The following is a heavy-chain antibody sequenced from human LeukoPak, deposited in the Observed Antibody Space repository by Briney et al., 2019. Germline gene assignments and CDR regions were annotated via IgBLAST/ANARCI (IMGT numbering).Heavy chain of an antibody. D-gene: IGHD2-2*01. V-gene: IGHV1-24*01. CDR1: GYTLTELS. CDR2: FDPEDGET. CDR3: ATDFTAVPREFSDY. J-gene: IGHJ4*02. Sequence: ASVKVSCKVSGYTLTELSMHWVRQAPGKGLEWMGGFDPEDGETIYAQKFQGRVTMTEDTSTDTAYMELSSLRSEDTAVYYCATDFTAVPREFSDYWGQGTLVTVSS.